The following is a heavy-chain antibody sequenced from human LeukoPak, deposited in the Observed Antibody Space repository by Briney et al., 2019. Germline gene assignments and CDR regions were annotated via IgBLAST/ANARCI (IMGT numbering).Heavy chain of an antibody. CDR3: TRDSPHVSEGY. J-gene: IGHJ4*02. Sequence: GGSLRPSCTTAGFIVGDYAMSSASLPAREWRQWAGFIRSKAYGGTTEYDASEEGRFTVSRDDSKNIAYLKMNSLTTEDTAVYYCTRDSPHVSEGYWGQGSLVTVSS. CDR2: IRSKAYGGTT. D-gene: IGHD2/OR15-2a*01. CDR1: GFIVGDYA. V-gene: IGHV3-49*04.